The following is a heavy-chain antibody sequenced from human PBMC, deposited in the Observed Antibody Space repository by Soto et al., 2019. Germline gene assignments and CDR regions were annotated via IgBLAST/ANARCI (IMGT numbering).Heavy chain of an antibody. Sequence: PGESLKISCKGSGYSFTSYWIGRVRQMPGKGLEWMGIIYPGDSDTRYSPSFQGQVTISADKSISTAYLQWSSLKASDTAMYYCARTSAAGKYYYGMDVWGQGTTVTSP. D-gene: IGHD6-13*01. CDR3: ARTSAAGKYYYGMDV. CDR1: GYSFTSYW. CDR2: IYPGDSDT. V-gene: IGHV5-51*01. J-gene: IGHJ6*02.